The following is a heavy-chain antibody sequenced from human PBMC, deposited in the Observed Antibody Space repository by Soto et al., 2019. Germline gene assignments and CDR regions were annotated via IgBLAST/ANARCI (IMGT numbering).Heavy chain of an antibody. Sequence: QVQLVQSGAEVKKPGASVKVSCKASGYTFTDYYLHWVRQAPGQGYEWMGWINPNNGGTNCAQKFQGRVTITSDTSVSTAYMELSRLRSDDTAVYYCTRVDFYGSGTYFRDYWGQGTLVTVSS. CDR1: GYTFTDYY. CDR3: TRVDFYGSGTYFRDY. D-gene: IGHD3-10*01. V-gene: IGHV1-2*02. CDR2: INPNNGGT. J-gene: IGHJ4*02.